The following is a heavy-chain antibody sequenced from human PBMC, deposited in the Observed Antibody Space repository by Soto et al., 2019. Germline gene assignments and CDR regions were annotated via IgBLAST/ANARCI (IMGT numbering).Heavy chain of an antibody. CDR1: GFTFSAFE. CDR3: ARDSGGTGLDV. CDR2: IYNSGSTM. V-gene: IGHV3-48*03. D-gene: IGHD1-1*01. Sequence: PGGSLRLSCAASGFTFSAFEMNWVRQAPGKGLEWLSYIYNSGSTMTYADSVKGRFAISRDNAKNSLYLEMNSLRAEDTAVYYCARDSGGTGLDVWGQGTTVTVSS. J-gene: IGHJ6*02.